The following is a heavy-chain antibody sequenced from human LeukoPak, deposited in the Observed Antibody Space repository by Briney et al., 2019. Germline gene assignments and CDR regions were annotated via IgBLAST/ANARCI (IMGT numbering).Heavy chain of an antibody. J-gene: IGHJ4*02. CDR2: IYYSGTT. D-gene: IGHD3-10*01. CDR1: GGSISSGGYY. Sequence: PSETLSLTCTVSGGSISSGGYYWSWIRQHPGKGLEWIGYIYYSGTTYYNPSLKSRLAISVDTSKNQFSLKLSSVTAADTAVYYCARGVWGFAQGYYFDYWGQGTLVTVSS. V-gene: IGHV4-31*03. CDR3: ARGVWGFAQGYYFDY.